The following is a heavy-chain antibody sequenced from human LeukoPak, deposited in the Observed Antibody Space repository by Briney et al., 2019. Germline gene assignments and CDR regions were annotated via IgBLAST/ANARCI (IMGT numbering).Heavy chain of an antibody. D-gene: IGHD1-26*01. Sequence: GGSLRLSCAASGFTFSSYAMNWVRQAPGKGLEWVSGISWNSGSIGYADSVKGRFTISRDNAKNSLYLQMNSLRAEDTALYYCAKDSGSYGPMDYWGQGTLVTVSS. V-gene: IGHV3-9*01. CDR3: AKDSGSYGPMDY. CDR1: GFTFSSYA. CDR2: ISWNSGSI. J-gene: IGHJ4*02.